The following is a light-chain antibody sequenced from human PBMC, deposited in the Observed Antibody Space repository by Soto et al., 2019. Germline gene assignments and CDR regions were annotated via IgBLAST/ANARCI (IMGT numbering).Light chain of an antibody. V-gene: IGLV2-8*01. Sequence: QSALTQPPSASGSRGQSVTISCTGTSSDVGGYNYVSWYQQHPGKAPKLMIYEVSKRPSGVPDRFSGSKSGNPASLTVSGLQPEAEADYYCSSYAGSNNLGVFGGGTKLTVL. CDR3: SSYAGSNNLGV. CDR2: EVS. J-gene: IGLJ3*02. CDR1: SSDVGGYNY.